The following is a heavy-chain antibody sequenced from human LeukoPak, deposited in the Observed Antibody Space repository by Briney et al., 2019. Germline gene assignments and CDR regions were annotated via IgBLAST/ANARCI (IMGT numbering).Heavy chain of an antibody. CDR2: ISGSGGST. CDR1: GFTFSSYG. J-gene: IGHJ4*02. Sequence: AGGSLRLSCAASGFTFSSYGMSWVRQAPGKGLEWVSAISGSGGSTYYADSVKGRFTISRDNAKNSLYLQMNSLRAEDTAVYYCARAHNWKYGTFDYWGQGTLVTVSS. V-gene: IGHV3-23*01. CDR3: ARAHNWKYGTFDY. D-gene: IGHD1-7*01.